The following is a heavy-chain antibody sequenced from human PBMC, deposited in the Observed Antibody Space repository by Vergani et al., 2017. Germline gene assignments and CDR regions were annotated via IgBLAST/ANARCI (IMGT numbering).Heavy chain of an antibody. CDR2: IKEDGSEK. CDR1: GFTFTDYG. V-gene: IGHV3-7*01. J-gene: IGHJ4*02. CDR3: ARGNSLGSY. Sequence: VQLVESGGGLEQPGRSLRLSCRASGFTFTDYGISWVRQAPGKGLEWVAAIKEDGSEKQYVDSVKGRFTISRDNAKKSLYLQMNSLRGEDTAVYYCARGNSLGSYWGQGTLVTVSS. D-gene: IGHD1-7*01.